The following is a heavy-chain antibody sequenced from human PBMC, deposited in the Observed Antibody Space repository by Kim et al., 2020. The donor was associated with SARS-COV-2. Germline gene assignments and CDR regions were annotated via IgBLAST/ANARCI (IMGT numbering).Heavy chain of an antibody. D-gene: IGHD3-22*01. CDR1: GGTFSSYA. J-gene: IGHJ5*02. Sequence: SVKVSCKASGGTFSSYAISWVRQAPGQGLEWVGRIIPILGIANYAQKFQGRVTITADKSTSTAYMELSSLRSEDTAVYYCARATFTDSSGSPVYDPWGQGTLVTVSS. CDR2: IIPILGIA. V-gene: IGHV1-69*04. CDR3: ARATFTDSSGSPVYDP.